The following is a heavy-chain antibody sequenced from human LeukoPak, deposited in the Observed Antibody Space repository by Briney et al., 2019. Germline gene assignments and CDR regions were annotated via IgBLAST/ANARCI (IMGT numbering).Heavy chain of an antibody. D-gene: IGHD3-22*01. CDR1: GGSLTGSH. Sequence: PSETLSLTCAVDGGSLTGSHWSWIRQSPRKRLEWIGEINDRGDANYNPSLQTRVDISADMSKNQFSLKVNSVTAADTAVYYCARSEVNSSGYWVILYWGQGTLVTVSS. J-gene: IGHJ4*02. CDR3: ARSEVNSSGYWVILY. CDR2: INDRGDA. V-gene: IGHV4-34*01.